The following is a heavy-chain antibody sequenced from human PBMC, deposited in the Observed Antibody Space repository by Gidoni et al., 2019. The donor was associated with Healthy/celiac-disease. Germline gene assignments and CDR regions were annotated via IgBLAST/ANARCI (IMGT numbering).Heavy chain of an antibody. CDR1: GFTFRSYG. CDR3: ARDGGSGSYYTYYFDY. Sequence: QVQLVESGGGVVQPGRSLSLSCAASGFTFRSYGRHWVRQAPGKGRGWGAFIWYDGSNKYYADSVKGRFTISRDNSKNTLYLQMNSLRAEDTAVYYCARDGGSGSYYTYYFDYWGQGTLVTVSS. V-gene: IGHV3-33*01. CDR2: IWYDGSNK. J-gene: IGHJ4*02. D-gene: IGHD3-10*01.